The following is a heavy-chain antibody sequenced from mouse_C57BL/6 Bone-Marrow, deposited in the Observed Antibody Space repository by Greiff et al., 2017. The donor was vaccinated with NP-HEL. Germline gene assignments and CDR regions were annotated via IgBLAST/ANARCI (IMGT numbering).Heavy chain of an antibody. J-gene: IGHJ3*01. CDR3: TRIYYDYDKGGAWFAY. Sequence: EVMLVESGEGLVKPGGSLKLSCAASGFTFSSYAMSWVRQTPEKRLEWVAYISSGGDYIYYADTVKGRFTISRDNARNTLYLQMSSLKSEDTAMYYCTRIYYDYDKGGAWFAYWGQGTLVTVSA. CDR2: ISSGGDYI. D-gene: IGHD2-4*01. V-gene: IGHV5-9-1*02. CDR1: GFTFSSYA.